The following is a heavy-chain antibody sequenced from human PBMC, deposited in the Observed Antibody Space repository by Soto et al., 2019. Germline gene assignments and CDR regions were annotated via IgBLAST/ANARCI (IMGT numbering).Heavy chain of an antibody. CDR3: ARDHWVYRYFDS. J-gene: IGHJ4*02. CDR2: ISAYNGNT. Sequence: GASVKVSCKGAGDTFTSYGISWVRQAPGQGLEWMGWISAYNGNTNYAQKLQGRVTMTTDTSTSTAYMELRSLRSDDTAVYYCARDHWVYRYFDSWGQGTLVTLSS. V-gene: IGHV1-18*01. CDR1: GDTFTSYG. D-gene: IGHD2-8*01.